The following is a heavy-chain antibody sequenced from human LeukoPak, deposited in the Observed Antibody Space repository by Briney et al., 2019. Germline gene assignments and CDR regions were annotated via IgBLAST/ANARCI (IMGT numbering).Heavy chain of an antibody. CDR3: AKSGYNRFDY. J-gene: IGHJ4*02. V-gene: IGHV3-23*01. CDR2: ISGSGGST. Sequence: GGTLRLSCAASGFTFSSYGMSWVRQAPGKGLEWVSAISGSGGSTYYADSVKGRFTISRDNSKNTLYLQMNSLIAEDTAVYYCAKSGYNRFDYWGQGTRVTVSS. D-gene: IGHD5-24*01. CDR1: GFTFSSYG.